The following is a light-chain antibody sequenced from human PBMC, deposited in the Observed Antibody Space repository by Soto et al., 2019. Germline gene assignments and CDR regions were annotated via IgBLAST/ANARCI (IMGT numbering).Light chain of an antibody. CDR1: QSVSTF. V-gene: IGKV3-11*01. J-gene: IGKJ4*01. CDR3: QQRRTWPPLT. CDR2: DAS. Sequence: EIVLTHSPATLSLSPGERATLSCMASQSVSTFLAWYQQKPGQAPRLLIYDASTRATGIPARCTGSGSGTDFAVTTSSLEPEDFPVYYCQQRRTWPPLTFGGGTKVEIK.